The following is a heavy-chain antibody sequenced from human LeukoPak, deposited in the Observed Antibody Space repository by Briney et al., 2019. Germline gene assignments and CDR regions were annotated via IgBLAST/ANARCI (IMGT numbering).Heavy chain of an antibody. CDR1: GFTFSSYA. J-gene: IGHJ3*02. D-gene: IGHD3-22*01. CDR2: ISGSGGST. CDR3: AKEMGSSAYYFDAFDI. V-gene: IGHV3-23*01. Sequence: GGSLRLSCAASGFTFSSYAMSWVRQAPGKGLEWVSTISGSGGSTYYADSVKGRFTISRDNSKNTLYLQMNSLRAEDTAVYYCAKEMGSSAYYFDAFDIWGQGTMVTVSS.